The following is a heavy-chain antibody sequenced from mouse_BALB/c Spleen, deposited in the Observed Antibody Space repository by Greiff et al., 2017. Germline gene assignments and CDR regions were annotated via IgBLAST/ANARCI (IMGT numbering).Heavy chain of an antibody. V-gene: IGHV5-9-4*01. J-gene: IGHJ4*01. D-gene: IGHD1-1*01. Sequence: EVNVVESGGGLVKPGGSLKLSCAASGFTFSSYAMSWVRQSPEKRLEWVAEISSGGSYTYYPDTVTGRFTISRDNAKNTLYLEMSSLRSEDTAMYYCAREGYGSRAMDYWGQGTSVTVSS. CDR3: AREGYGSRAMDY. CDR1: GFTFSSYA. CDR2: ISSGGSYT.